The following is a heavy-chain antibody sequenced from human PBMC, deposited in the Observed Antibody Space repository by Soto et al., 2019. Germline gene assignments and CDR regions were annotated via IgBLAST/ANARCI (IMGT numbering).Heavy chain of an antibody. D-gene: IGHD4-17*01. Sequence: VQLLESGGGLVQPGGSPRLSCAASGFTFSSYAMSWVRQAPGKGLEWVSAISGSGGSTYYADSVKGRFTISRDNSKNTLYLQMNSLRAEDTAVYYCAKDPGYGDYPYDAFDIWGQGTMVTVSS. V-gene: IGHV3-23*01. CDR1: GFTFSSYA. CDR2: ISGSGGST. J-gene: IGHJ3*02. CDR3: AKDPGYGDYPYDAFDI.